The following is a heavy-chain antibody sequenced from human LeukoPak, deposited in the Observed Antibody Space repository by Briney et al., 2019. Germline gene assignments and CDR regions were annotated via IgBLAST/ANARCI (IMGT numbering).Heavy chain of an antibody. Sequence: SETLSLTCSVSGGSISGYYWSWIRQPPGKGLEWMGYIHYSGSTNYNPSLKSRVTISVDTSKNQFSLKLSSVTAADTPVYYCARVSGYCSTTSCRGIEYWGQGTLVTVS. J-gene: IGHJ4*02. D-gene: IGHD2-2*01. V-gene: IGHV4-59*01. CDR3: ARVSGYCSTTSCRGIEY. CDR1: GGSISGYY. CDR2: IHYSGST.